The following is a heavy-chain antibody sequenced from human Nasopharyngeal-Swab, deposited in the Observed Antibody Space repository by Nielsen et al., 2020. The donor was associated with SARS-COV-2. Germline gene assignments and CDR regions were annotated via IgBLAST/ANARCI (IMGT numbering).Heavy chain of an antibody. D-gene: IGHD6-13*01. V-gene: IGHV3-9*03. CDR1: GFTFSDYW. CDR2: ISWNSGYI. CDR3: AKEHSSTWNYLDY. Sequence: SLKISCVVSGFTFSDYWMSWVRQAPGKGLEWVSGISWNSGYIVYADSVKGRFTISRDNAKNSLYLQMNSLRAEDMALYYCAKEHSSTWNYLDYWGQGTLVTVSS. J-gene: IGHJ4*02.